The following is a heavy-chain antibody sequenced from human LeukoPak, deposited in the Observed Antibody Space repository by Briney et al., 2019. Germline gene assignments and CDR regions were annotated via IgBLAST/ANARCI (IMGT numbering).Heavy chain of an antibody. CDR3: ARDRGCYSYYYYYMDV. D-gene: IGHD3-3*01. V-gene: IGHV1-46*01. CDR1: GFTFTSYY. J-gene: IGHJ6*03. CDR2: INPSGGST. Sequence: ASVKVSCKASGFTFTSYYMHWVRQAPGQGLEWMGIINPSGGSTSYAQKFQGRVTMTRDMSTSTVYMELSSLRSEDTAVYYCARDRGCYSYYYYYMDVWGKGTTVTVSS.